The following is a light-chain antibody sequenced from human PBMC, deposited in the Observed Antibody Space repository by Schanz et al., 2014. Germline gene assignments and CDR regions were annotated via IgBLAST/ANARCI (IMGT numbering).Light chain of an antibody. Sequence: SYELTQPPSVSVAPGQTARITCGGNNIGSKSVHWYQQKPGQAPVLVVYDDADRPSGIPERFSGSKSGTSASLAISGLQSEDEADYYCAAWDDSLNGWVFGGGTKLTVL. CDR1: NIGSKS. J-gene: IGLJ3*02. CDR2: DDA. V-gene: IGLV3-21*02. CDR3: AAWDDSLNGWV.